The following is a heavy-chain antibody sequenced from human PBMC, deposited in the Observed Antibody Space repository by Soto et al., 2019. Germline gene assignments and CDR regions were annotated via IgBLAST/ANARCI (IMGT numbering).Heavy chain of an antibody. CDR2: INHSGST. D-gene: IGHD5-18*01. J-gene: IGHJ4*02. Sequence: KSSETLSLTCAVYGGSFSGYYWSWIRQPPGKGLEWIGEINHSGSTNYNPSLKSRVTISVDTSKNQFSLKLSSVTAADTAVYYCARGALGYSYGSYWGQGTLVTVSS. V-gene: IGHV4-34*01. CDR3: ARGALGYSYGSY. CDR1: GGSFSGYY.